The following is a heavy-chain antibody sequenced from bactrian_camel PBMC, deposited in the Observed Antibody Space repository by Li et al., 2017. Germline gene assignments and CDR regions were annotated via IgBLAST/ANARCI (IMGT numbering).Heavy chain of an antibody. CDR2: IDRDGTTA. CDR3: AAEVFPCRSYSDYAEH. V-gene: IGHV3S6*01. D-gene: IGHD4*01. CDR1: GATYTTYC. Sequence: HVQLVESGGGSVQAGGSLRLSCTASGATYTTYCMHWFRQAQGKKREGVAVIDRDGTTAYADSVKGRFTISRDNAKNTIYLQMDNLKPDDSAVYYCAAEVFPCRSYSDYAEHWGQGTQVTVS. J-gene: IGHJ4*01.